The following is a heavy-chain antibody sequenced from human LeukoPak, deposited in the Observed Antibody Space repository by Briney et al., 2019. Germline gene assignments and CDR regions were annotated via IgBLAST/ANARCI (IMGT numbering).Heavy chain of an antibody. Sequence: PSETLSLTCGVSSGSLSGYYWRWIRQPPGGGLEWLGESTHSGSPNYNPSLKSRVTISGDTSETQFSLTLKSVTAADTGVYYCARGVDLWGRGTPVTVSS. CDR3: ARGVDL. J-gene: IGHJ2*01. CDR2: STHSGSP. V-gene: IGHV4-34*01. CDR1: SGSLSGYY.